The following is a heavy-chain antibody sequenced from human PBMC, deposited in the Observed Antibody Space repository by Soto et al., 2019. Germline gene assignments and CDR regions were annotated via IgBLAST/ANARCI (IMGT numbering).Heavy chain of an antibody. Sequence: GSLRLSCAASGXSLSPYCMHWVRQAPGRGLEWVSRLSSDGFGAAYADSVKGRFFISREIARNTLFLQMNSLRDDDTAVYYCARDLGGPDYWGRGTSGTVS. D-gene: IGHD3-16*01. J-gene: IGHJ4*02. V-gene: IGHV3-74*03. CDR2: LSSDGFGA. CDR1: GXSLSPYC. CDR3: ARDLGGPDY.